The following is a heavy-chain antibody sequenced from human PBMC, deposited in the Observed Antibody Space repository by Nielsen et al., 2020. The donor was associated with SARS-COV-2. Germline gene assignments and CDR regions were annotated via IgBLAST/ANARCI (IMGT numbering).Heavy chain of an antibody. V-gene: IGHV3-48*03. D-gene: IGHD6-13*01. CDR2: ISSSGSTI. Sequence: GGSLRLSCAASGFTFSSYEMNWVRQAPGKGLERVSYISSSGSTIYYADSVKGRFTISRDNAKNSLYLQMNSLRAEDTAVYYCATGGVAAECYWGQGTLVTVSS. CDR3: ATGGVAAECY. J-gene: IGHJ4*02. CDR1: GFTFSSYE.